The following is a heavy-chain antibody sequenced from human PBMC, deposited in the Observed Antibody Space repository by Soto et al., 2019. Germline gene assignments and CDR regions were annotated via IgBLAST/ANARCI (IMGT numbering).Heavy chain of an antibody. CDR3: ARDSSAAGNCDY. CDR1: GFTFSSYS. CDR2: ISSSSSYI. D-gene: IGHD6-13*01. V-gene: IGHV3-21*01. Sequence: EVQLVESGGGLVKPGGSLRLSCAAYGFTFSSYSMNWVRQAPGKGLEWVSSISSSSSYIYYADSVKDRFTISRDNAKNSLYLQMNSLRAEDTAVYYCARDSSAAGNCDYWGQGTLVTVSS. J-gene: IGHJ4*02.